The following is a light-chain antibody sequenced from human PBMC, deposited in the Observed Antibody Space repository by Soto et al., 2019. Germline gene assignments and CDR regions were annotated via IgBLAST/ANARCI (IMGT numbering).Light chain of an antibody. V-gene: IGLV2-11*01. CDR3: CSYAGSYSIYV. CDR2: DVS. Sequence: QSALTQPRSVSGSPGKSVTISCTGTSSDVGGYNSVSWYQQHPGKAPKLMIYDVSKRPSGVPDRFSGSKSGNTASLTISGLQAEDEADYYCCSYAGSYSIYVFGSGPKLTVL. J-gene: IGLJ1*01. CDR1: SSDVGGYNS.